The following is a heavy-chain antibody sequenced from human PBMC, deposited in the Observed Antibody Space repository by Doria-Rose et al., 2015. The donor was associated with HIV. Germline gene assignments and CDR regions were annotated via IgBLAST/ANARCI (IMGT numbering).Heavy chain of an antibody. D-gene: IGHD3-3*01. V-gene: IGHV4-31*03. CDR1: GASVSSRGYY. CDR3: ARMGSYRELDY. Sequence: ESGPGLVTPSETLSLTCSLSGASVSSRGYYWNWIRQVPGKGLESLGYTYYTGTSDYSPSLKSRLNMAVDTSKNQFSLKLSFVTVADTAVYYCARMGSYRELDYWGQGALVIVSA. CDR2: TYYTGTS. J-gene: IGHJ4*02.